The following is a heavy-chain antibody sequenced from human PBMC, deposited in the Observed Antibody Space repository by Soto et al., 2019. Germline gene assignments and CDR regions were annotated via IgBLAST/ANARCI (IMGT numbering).Heavy chain of an antibody. CDR2: IIPILGIA. D-gene: IGHD6-13*01. J-gene: IGHJ5*02. V-gene: IGHV1-69*04. Sequence: SVTVSCKASGYTFTRYGIIWVRQAPGQGLEWMGRIIPILGIANYAQKFQGRVTITADKSTSTAYMELSSLRSEDTAVYYCGREPRYSSSPNWFDPWGQGTLVTVS. CDR1: GYTFTRYG. CDR3: GREPRYSSSPNWFDP.